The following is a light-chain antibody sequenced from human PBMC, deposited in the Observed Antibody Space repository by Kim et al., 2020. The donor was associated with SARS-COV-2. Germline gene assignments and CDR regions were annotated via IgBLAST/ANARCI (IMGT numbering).Light chain of an antibody. Sequence: EIVLTQSPTILSLSPGERASLSCRASQNVGSHLAWYQQKPGQAPRLLLYDASNGATGIPARFSGSGSGSDFTLTISSLEPEDFAVYYCQQRSNWPLTFGGGTKVDIK. CDR2: DAS. V-gene: IGKV3-11*01. CDR1: QNVGSH. CDR3: QQRSNWPLT. J-gene: IGKJ4*01.